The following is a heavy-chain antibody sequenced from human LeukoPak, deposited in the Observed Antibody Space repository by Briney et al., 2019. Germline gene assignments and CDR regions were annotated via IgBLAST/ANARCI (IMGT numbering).Heavy chain of an antibody. CDR1: GFTFSSYE. J-gene: IGHJ4*02. CDR2: ISSSGSTI. D-gene: IGHD4-17*01. CDR3: ARDNGDYSFDY. V-gene: IGHV3-48*03. Sequence: GGSLRLSCAASGFTFSSYEMNWVRQAPGKGLEWVSYISSSGSTIYYADSVKGRFTISKDNAKNSLYLQMNSLRAEDTAVYYCARDNGDYSFDYWGQGTLVTVSS.